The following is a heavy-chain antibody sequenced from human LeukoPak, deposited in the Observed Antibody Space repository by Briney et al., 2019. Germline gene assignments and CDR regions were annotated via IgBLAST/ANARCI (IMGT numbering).Heavy chain of an antibody. Sequence: GGSLRLSCAASGFTSSSYAMSWVRQAPGKGLEWVSAISGSGGSTYYADSVKGRFTISRDNSKNTLYLQMNSLRAEDTAVYYCARDDGYSYGFDYWGQGPLVTVSS. D-gene: IGHD5-18*01. CDR1: GFTSSSYA. CDR2: ISGSGGST. CDR3: ARDDGYSYGFDY. V-gene: IGHV3-23*01. J-gene: IGHJ4*02.